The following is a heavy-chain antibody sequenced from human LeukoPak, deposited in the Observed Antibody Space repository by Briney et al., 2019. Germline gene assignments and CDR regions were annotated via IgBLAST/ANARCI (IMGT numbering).Heavy chain of an antibody. Sequence: GGSLRLSCAASGFTFSSYSMNWVRQAPGRGLEWVSSISSSSSYIYYADSVKGRFTISRDNAKNSVYLQMNSLRAEDTAVYYCARASGSIRVDYWGQGTLVTVSS. J-gene: IGHJ4*02. CDR3: ARASGSIRVDY. D-gene: IGHD6-13*01. CDR1: GFTFSSYS. CDR2: ISSSSSYI. V-gene: IGHV3-21*01.